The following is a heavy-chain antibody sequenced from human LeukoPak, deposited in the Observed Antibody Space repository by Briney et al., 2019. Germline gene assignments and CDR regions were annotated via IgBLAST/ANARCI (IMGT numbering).Heavy chain of an antibody. CDR3: ARDFYYDSSGYQALGGMDV. CDR2: INPNSGGT. V-gene: IGHV1-2*02. J-gene: IGHJ6*02. D-gene: IGHD3-22*01. Sequence: ASVTVSCKASGYTFTGYYMHWVRQAPGQGLEWMGWINPNSGGTNYAQKFQGRVTMTRDTSISTAYMGLSRLRSDDTAVYYCARDFYYDSSGYQALGGMDVWGQG. CDR1: GYTFTGYY.